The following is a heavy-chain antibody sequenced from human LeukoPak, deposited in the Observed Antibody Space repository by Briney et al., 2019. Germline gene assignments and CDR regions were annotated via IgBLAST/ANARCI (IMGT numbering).Heavy chain of an antibody. J-gene: IGHJ4*02. CDR2: INSDGSST. Sequence: GSLRLSCAASGFTFSSYGMHWVRQAPGKGLVWLSRINSDGSSTKYADYVKGRFTISRDNAKNTLYLQMNSLRAEDTAVYYCARDRDGYTSYYFDYWGQGTLVTVSS. D-gene: IGHD5-24*01. CDR1: GFTFSSYG. V-gene: IGHV3-74*03. CDR3: ARDRDGYTSYYFDY.